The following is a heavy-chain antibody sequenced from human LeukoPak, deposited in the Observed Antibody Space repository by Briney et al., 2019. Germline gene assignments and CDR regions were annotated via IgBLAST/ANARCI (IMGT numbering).Heavy chain of an antibody. J-gene: IGHJ4*02. CDR1: GFTFSGFW. Sequence: GGSLRLSCAVSGFTFSGFWMSWSRQAPGKGLEWVASINSDGSEGYYVDSVKGRFTISRDNAENSLYLQMNSLRAEDTALYYCARKRLNYFDYWGQGTLVTVSS. CDR3: ARKRLNYFDY. D-gene: IGHD2-8*01. CDR2: INSDGSEG. V-gene: IGHV3-7*01.